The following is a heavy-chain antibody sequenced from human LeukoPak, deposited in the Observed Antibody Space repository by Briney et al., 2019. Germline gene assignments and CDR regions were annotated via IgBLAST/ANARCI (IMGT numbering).Heavy chain of an antibody. CDR1: GYTFTGYY. CDR3: ARAFYSGYDFGYFDH. CDR2: INPDSGGT. D-gene: IGHD5-12*01. Sequence: GASVKVSCKASGYTFTGYYMHWVRQAPGQGLEWMGWINPDSGGTNYAQKFQGRVTMTRDTSISTAYMELSRLRSDDTAVYYCARAFYSGYDFGYFDHWGQGTLVTVSS. V-gene: IGHV1-2*02. J-gene: IGHJ4*02.